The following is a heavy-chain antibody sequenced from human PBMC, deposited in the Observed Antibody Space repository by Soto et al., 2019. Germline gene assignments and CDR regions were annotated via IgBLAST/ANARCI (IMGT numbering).Heavy chain of an antibody. D-gene: IGHD2-15*01. CDR3: ATMGTPATGLYFFEY. CDR2: ISYSGST. J-gene: IGHJ4*02. V-gene: IGHV4-30-4*01. Sequence: QVQLQESGPGLVKPSQTLSLTCTVSGGSISSGNYYWSWIRQPPGKGLEWIGFISYSGSTYYSTSLKSRVTISVDTSKSQFSLNLSFVTAAETAVYYCATMGTPATGLYFFEYWGQGSLVTVSS. CDR1: GGSISSGNYY.